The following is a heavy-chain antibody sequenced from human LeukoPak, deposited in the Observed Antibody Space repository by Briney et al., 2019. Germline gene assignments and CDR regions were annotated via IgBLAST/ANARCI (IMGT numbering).Heavy chain of an antibody. CDR2: ITPIFGTA. CDR3: ARGLEMATIDDAFDI. CDR1: GGTFSSYA. J-gene: IGHJ3*02. Sequence: ASVKVSCKASGGTFSSYAISWVRQAPGQGLEWMGGITPIFGTANYAQKFQGRVTITADKSTSTAYMELSSLRSEDTAVDYCARGLEMATIDDAFDIWGQGTMVTVSS. V-gene: IGHV1-69*06. D-gene: IGHD5-24*01.